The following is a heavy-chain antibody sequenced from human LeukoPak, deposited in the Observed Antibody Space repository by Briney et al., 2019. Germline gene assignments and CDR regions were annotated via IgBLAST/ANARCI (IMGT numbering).Heavy chain of an antibody. J-gene: IGHJ4*02. CDR3: SVSAGDYFDY. D-gene: IGHD3-10*01. CDR2: INYGGTT. V-gene: IGHV4-39*01. CDR1: GGSISSNNYY. Sequence: SETLSLTCTVSGGSISSNNYYWGWIRQPPWKGLEWIGTINYGGTTYTNPSLSRRATISVDTSKNQYSLKLSSMTPADTAVYYCSVSAGDYFDYWGEGTLVTVSS.